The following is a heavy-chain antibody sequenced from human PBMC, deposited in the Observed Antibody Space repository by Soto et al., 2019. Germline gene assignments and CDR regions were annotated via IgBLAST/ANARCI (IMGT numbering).Heavy chain of an antibody. CDR1: GFTLRSYW. CDR2: IKTDASEK. CDR3: ALDSGYASGSSVNYYLDC. V-gene: IGHV3-7*01. Sequence: WGSLRLSCAASGFTLRSYWMSWVRQAPGKGLAWLATIKTDASEKKYVDSVKGRFTVSRDNAKNSLYLQMDSLRAEDTAVYSCALDSGYASGSSVNYYLDCWGRGTLVTVSS. J-gene: IGHJ4*01. D-gene: IGHD3-10*01.